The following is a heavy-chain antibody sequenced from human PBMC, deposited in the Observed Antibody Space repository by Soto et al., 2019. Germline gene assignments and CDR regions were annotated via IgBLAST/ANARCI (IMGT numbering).Heavy chain of an antibody. J-gene: IGHJ6*02. V-gene: IGHV1-69*12. Sequence: QVQLVQSGAEVKKPGSSVKVSCKASGGTFSSYAISWVRQAPGQGLEWMGGIIPIFGTANYAQKFQGRVTITADESTSTAYMELSSLRSEDTAVYYCARSHYYDSRGHYYGMDVWGQGTTVTVSS. D-gene: IGHD3-22*01. CDR2: IIPIFGTA. CDR3: ARSHYYDSRGHYYGMDV. CDR1: GGTFSSYA.